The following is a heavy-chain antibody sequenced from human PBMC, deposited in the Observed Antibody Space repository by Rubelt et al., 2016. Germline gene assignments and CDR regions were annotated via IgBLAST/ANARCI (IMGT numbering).Heavy chain of an antibody. J-gene: IGHJ4*02. D-gene: IGHD1-26*01. CDR1: GSSITSYY. CDR3: ARHSRSEPDYSDY. V-gene: IGHV4-59*08. Sequence: QVQLQESGPGLVKPSETLSLTCTVSGSSITSYYWSWIRQPPGKGLEWIGYIFYSGNTNCNPSLKSRATLSVDTSKNPLSLKRGGVTAAEAAVYYCARHSRSEPDYSDYWGQGTLVTVSS. CDR2: IFYSGNT.